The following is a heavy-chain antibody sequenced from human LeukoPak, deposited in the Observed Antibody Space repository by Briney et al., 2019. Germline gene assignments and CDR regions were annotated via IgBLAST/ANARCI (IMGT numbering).Heavy chain of an antibody. CDR2: IYYSGST. J-gene: IGHJ4*02. CDR3: ARLLVRGVIITQYYSDY. Sequence: SETLSLTCTVSGGSISSYYWSWIRQPPGKGLEWIGYIYYSGSTNYNPSLKSRVTISVDTSKNQFSLKLSSVTAADTAVYYCARLLVRGVIITQYYSDYWGQGTLVTVSS. V-gene: IGHV4-59*01. D-gene: IGHD3-10*01. CDR1: GGSISSYY.